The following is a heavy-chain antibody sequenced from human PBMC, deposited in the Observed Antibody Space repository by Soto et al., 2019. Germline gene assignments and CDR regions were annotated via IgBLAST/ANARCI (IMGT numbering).Heavy chain of an antibody. CDR2: ISGSGDTK. J-gene: IGHJ3*02. Sequence: EVQLVESGGGLVQPGGSLRLSCASSGFTFSSCSMNWVRQAPGKGLEWVSFISGSGDTKYYADSVKGRFTISRDNAKNSLYLQMNSLRAEDTAVYYCAKRNQKYQLLDAFDIWGQGTMVTVSS. CDR1: GFTFSSCS. CDR3: AKRNQKYQLLDAFDI. D-gene: IGHD2-2*01. V-gene: IGHV3-48*01.